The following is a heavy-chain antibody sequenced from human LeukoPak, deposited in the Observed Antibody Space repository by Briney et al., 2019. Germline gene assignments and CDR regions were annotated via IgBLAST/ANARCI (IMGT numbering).Heavy chain of an antibody. J-gene: IGHJ6*03. CDR2: TNHSGST. Sequence: PSETLSLTCAVYGGSFSGYYWSWIRQPPGKGLEWIGETNHSGSTNYNPSLKSRVTISVDTSKNQFSLKLSSVTAADTAVYYCARGNYDFWSGYYTSGYYYYYMDVWGKGTTVTVSS. CDR3: ARGNYDFWSGYYTSGYYYYYMDV. V-gene: IGHV4-34*01. CDR1: GGSFSGYY. D-gene: IGHD3-3*01.